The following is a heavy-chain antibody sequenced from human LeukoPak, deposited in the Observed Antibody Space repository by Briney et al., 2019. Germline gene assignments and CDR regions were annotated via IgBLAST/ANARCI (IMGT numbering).Heavy chain of an antibody. CDR2: IKSKTDGGTT. CDR3: TTPIAAAGTDYYYYGMDV. CDR1: GFTFSSYA. D-gene: IGHD6-13*01. V-gene: IGHV3-15*01. J-gene: IGHJ6*02. Sequence: GGSLRLSCAASGFTFSSYAMSWVRQAPGKGLEWVGRIKSKTDGGTTDYAAPVKGRFTISRDDSKNTLYLQMNSLKTEDTAVYYCTTPIAAAGTDYYYYGMDVWGQGTTVTVSS.